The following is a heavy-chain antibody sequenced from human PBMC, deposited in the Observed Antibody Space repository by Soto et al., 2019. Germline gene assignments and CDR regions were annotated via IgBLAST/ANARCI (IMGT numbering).Heavy chain of an antibody. V-gene: IGHV4-34*01. CDR3: ATSYGNAWYKY. J-gene: IGHJ4*02. Sequence: SETLSLTCAVYGGSFSGYYWSWIRQPPGKGLEWIGEINHSGSTNYNPSLKSRVTISVDTSKNQFSLKLSSVTAADTAVYYCATSYGNAWYKYWGQGTQVTVSS. CDR1: GGSFSGYY. D-gene: IGHD1-1*01. CDR2: INHSGST.